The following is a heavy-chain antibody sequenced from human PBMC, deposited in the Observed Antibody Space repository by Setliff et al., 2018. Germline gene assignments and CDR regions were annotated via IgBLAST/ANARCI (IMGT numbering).Heavy chain of an antibody. Sequence: PSETLSLTCTVSGGAISNYYWSWIRQPPGKGLEWIGYIYSSGNTNYHPSLKSRVTISGDTSKNQFSLKLTSVSAADTAVYYCARRDSTGFYGYSFDFWGQGTLVTVSS. CDR2: IYSSGNT. V-gene: IGHV4-59*08. CDR1: GGAISNYY. CDR3: ARRDSTGFYGYSFDF. J-gene: IGHJ4*02. D-gene: IGHD3-22*01.